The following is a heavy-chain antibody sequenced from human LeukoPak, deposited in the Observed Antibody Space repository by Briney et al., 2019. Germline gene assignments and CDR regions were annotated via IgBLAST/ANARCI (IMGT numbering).Heavy chain of an antibody. Sequence: GGSLRLSCAASGFTVDSNYLSWVRQAPGKGLEWVSAISGSGGSTYYADSVKGRFTISRDNSKNTLYLQMNSLRAEDTAVYYCGKGGLGLVVPTDYWGQGTLVTVSS. J-gene: IGHJ4*02. CDR3: GKGGLGLVVPTDY. V-gene: IGHV3-23*01. CDR2: ISGSGGST. D-gene: IGHD2-15*01. CDR1: GFTVDSNY.